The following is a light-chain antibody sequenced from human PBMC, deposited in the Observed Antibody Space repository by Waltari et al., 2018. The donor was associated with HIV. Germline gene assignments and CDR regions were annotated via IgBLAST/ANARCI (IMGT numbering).Light chain of an antibody. CDR2: DVS. J-gene: IGLJ3*02. V-gene: IGLV2-11*01. CDR1: SSDVGGYNY. Sequence: QSALTQPRSVSGSPGQSVTISCPGTSSDVGGYNYVSWYQQHPGKTPKLMIYDVSKRPSGVPDGFSGPESGNTASLTISGLQAEDEADYYGCSYAGSRVFGGGTKLTVL. CDR3: CSYAGSRV.